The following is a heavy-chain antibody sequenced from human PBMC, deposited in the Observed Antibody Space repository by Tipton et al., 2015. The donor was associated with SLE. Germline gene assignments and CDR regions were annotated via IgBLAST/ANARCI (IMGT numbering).Heavy chain of an antibody. V-gene: IGHV3-30*01. Sequence: SRDNSKNTLYLQMNSLRAEDTAVYYCARVGAVAGTLDYWGQGTLVTVSS. CDR3: ARVGAVAGTLDY. J-gene: IGHJ4*02. D-gene: IGHD6-19*01.